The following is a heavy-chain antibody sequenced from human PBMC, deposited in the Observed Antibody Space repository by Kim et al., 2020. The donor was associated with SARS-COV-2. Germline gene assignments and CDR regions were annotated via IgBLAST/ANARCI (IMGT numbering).Heavy chain of an antibody. Sequence: GGSLRLSCAVSGFTFDDYAMHWVRQRPGKGLEWVAGITWNGATAAYADSVKGRFTISRDNAKHSVYLQMTSLRPEDTALYFCSKTLRAASDQLGEEVDLSSFGSWGQGTLAAVSS. D-gene: IGHD3-10*01. J-gene: IGHJ4*02. CDR2: ITWNGATA. V-gene: IGHV3-9*01. CDR1: GFTFDDYA. CDR3: SKTLRAASDQLGEEVDLSSFGS.